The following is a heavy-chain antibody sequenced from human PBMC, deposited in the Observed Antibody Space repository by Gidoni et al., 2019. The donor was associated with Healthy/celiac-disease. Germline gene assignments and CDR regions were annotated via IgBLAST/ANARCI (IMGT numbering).Heavy chain of an antibody. V-gene: IGHV3-30-3*01. Sequence: QVQLVESGGGVVQPGRSLRLSCAASGFPFSSYALHWVRQAPGQGLGWGAVISYDGRNNYYAASVTGRFTISIDNSKNTLYLQMNSLRAEDTAVYYCAREWEDLVVVVAATPRMWYYGMDVWGKGTTVTVSS. CDR3: AREWEDLVVVVAATPRMWYYGMDV. D-gene: IGHD2-15*01. CDR2: ISYDGRNN. CDR1: GFPFSSYA. J-gene: IGHJ6*04.